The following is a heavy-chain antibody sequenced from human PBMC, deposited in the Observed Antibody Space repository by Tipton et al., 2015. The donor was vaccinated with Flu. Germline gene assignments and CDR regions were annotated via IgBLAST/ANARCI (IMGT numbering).Heavy chain of an antibody. Sequence: TLSLTCTVSGDSVSNSDYYWNWIRQEPGKGLEWIGHNDFSGSTHYNPSLKSRRTISIDTSKNQFSLRLNGVTGADTAVYYCAREGPYCDGMDVWGQGTTVTVSS. V-gene: IGHV4-31*03. CDR1: GDSVSNSDYY. J-gene: IGHJ6*02. CDR3: AREGPYCDGMDV. CDR2: NDFSGST.